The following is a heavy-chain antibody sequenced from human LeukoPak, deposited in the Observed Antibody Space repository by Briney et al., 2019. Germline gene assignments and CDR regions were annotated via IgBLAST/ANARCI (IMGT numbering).Heavy chain of an antibody. J-gene: IGHJ6*03. CDR3: ARGSYYDFWSGLIPMDV. V-gene: IGHV4-59*01. CDR2: IYYSGST. Sequence: KASETLSLTCTVSGGSISSYYWSWIRQPPGKGLEWIGNIYYSGSTNYNSSLKSRVTISVDTSKNQFSLKLSSVTAADTAVYYCARGSYYDFWSGLIPMDVWGKGATVTVSS. CDR1: GGSISSYY. D-gene: IGHD3-3*01.